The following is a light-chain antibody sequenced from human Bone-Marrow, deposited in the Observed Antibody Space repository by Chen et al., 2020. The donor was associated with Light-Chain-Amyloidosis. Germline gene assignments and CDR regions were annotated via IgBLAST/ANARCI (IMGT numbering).Light chain of an antibody. CDR2: DDS. Sequence: SYVLTQPSSVSVAPGQTATIACGGNNIGSTSVHWYQQTPGQAPLLVVYDDSDRPSGIPDRLSGSDSGKTATLTSSRVEAGDEADYYCQVWDRSSDRPVFGGGTKLTVL. CDR3: QVWDRSSDRPV. J-gene: IGLJ3*02. V-gene: IGLV3-21*02. CDR1: NIGSTS.